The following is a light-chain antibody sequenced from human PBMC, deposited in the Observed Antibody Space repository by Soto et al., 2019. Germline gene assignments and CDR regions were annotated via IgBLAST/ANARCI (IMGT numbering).Light chain of an antibody. V-gene: IGLV1-40*01. CDR3: QSYDSSLSGYV. CDR2: ENN. Sequence: QSVLTQPHSVSEAPGQRVTISCTGTSSNIGAGYEAHWYQQVPGTAPKLLIYENNNRPSGVPDRFSGSKSGTSASLAITGLQAEDEAEYYCQSYDSSLSGYVFGTGTKLTVL. CDR1: SSNIGAGYE. J-gene: IGLJ1*01.